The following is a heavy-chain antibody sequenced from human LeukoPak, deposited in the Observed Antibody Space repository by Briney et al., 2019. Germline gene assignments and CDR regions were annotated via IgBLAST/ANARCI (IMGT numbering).Heavy chain of an antibody. CDR3: AKHFGPDGGTPESFDY. Sequence: PGGSLRLSCAASGFTFNNYAMSWVRQAPGQGLDWVSTISGNGGGTYYADSVKGRFTIFRDNSKNTLYLQRDSLRAEDTAVYYCAKHFGPDGGTPESFDYWGQGTLVTVSS. CDR1: GFTFNNYA. J-gene: IGHJ4*02. D-gene: IGHD4-23*01. V-gene: IGHV3-23*01. CDR2: ISGNGGGT.